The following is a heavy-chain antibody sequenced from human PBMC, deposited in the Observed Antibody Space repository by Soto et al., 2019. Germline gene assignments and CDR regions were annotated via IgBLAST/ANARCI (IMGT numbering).Heavy chain of an antibody. Sequence: ASVKVARKASGYAFTSYYMHWLRKTPGQGLEWMGIINPSGGSTSYAQKFQGRVTMTRDTSTSTVYMELSSLRSEDTAVYYCARAGPWYCSSTSCYFSWFDPWGQGTLVTVSS. CDR3: ARAGPWYCSSTSCYFSWFDP. CDR1: GYAFTSYY. J-gene: IGHJ5*02. D-gene: IGHD2-2*01. V-gene: IGHV1-46*03. CDR2: INPSGGST.